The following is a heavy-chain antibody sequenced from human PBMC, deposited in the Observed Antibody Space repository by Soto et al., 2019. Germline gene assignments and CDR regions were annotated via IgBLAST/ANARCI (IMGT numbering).Heavy chain of an antibody. CDR1: GGSISSSSYY. D-gene: IGHD6-19*01. V-gene: IGHV4-39*01. CDR2: IYYSGST. CDR3: ARASVYDMDV. J-gene: IGHJ6*03. Sequence: QLQLQASGPGLVKPSETLSLTCTVSGGSISSSSYYWGWIRQPPGKGLEWIGSIYYSGSTYYNPSLKSRVTISVDTSKNQFSLKLSSVNAADTAVYYCARASVYDMDVWGKGTTVTVSS.